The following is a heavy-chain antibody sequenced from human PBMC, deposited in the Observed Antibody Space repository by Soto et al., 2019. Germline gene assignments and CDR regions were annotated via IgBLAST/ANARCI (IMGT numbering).Heavy chain of an antibody. J-gene: IGHJ4*02. V-gene: IGHV4-30-2*01. Sequence: KSSETLSITSAVSGGSISSGGYSWSWIWQPKGKGMEWIGYMYHSGSTYYNPSLKSRVTISIDRSKNQFYLKLSSVTAVVTAAYYCARVPDYWGQGILVTV. CDR1: GGSISSGGYS. D-gene: IGHD2-2*01. CDR2: MYHSGST. CDR3: ARVPDY.